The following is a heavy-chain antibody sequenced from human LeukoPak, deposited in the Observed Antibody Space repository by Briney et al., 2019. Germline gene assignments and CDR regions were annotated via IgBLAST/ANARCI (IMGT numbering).Heavy chain of an antibody. D-gene: IGHD3-10*01. Sequence: GGSLRLSCAASGFTFSSYAMSWVRQAPGKGLEWVSYISSSSSTIYYADSVKGRFTISRDNAKNSLYLQMNSLRAEDTAVYYCARDRSLLVYYGSGPNGFDPWGQGTLVTVSS. J-gene: IGHJ5*02. CDR1: GFTFSSYA. V-gene: IGHV3-48*04. CDR3: ARDRSLLVYYGSGPNGFDP. CDR2: ISSSSSTI.